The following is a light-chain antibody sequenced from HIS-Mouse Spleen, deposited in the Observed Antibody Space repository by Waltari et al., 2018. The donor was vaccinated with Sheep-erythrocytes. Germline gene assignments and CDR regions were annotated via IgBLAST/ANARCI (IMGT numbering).Light chain of an antibody. CDR2: DVS. J-gene: IGLJ1*01. V-gene: IGLV2-11*01. Sequence: QSALTQPRSVSGSPGQSVTIPCTGTSRDVGGYNYVSWYPQHPGKAPKLMIYDVSKRPSGVPDRFSGSKSGNTASLTISGLQAEDEADYYCCSYAGSYNHVFATGTKVTVL. CDR1: SRDVGGYNY. CDR3: CSYAGSYNHV.